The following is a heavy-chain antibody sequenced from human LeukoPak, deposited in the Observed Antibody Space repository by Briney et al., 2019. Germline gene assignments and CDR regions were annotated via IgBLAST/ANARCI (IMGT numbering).Heavy chain of an antibody. CDR1: GFTLSSYV. CDR2: IKPDGTEK. D-gene: IGHD5-24*01. J-gene: IGHJ4*02. Sequence: GGSLRLSCAASGFTLSSYVLSWVRQAPGKGLEWVANIKPDGTEKYYVDSLKGRFTISRDNAKNSLYLQMNRLRVEDTAVYYCARGGNSSWDYWGQGALVTVSS. CDR3: ARGGNSSWDY. V-gene: IGHV3-7*01.